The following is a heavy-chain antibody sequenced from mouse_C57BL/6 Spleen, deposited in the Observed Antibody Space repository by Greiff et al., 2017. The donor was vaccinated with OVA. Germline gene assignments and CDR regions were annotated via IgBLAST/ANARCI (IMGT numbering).Heavy chain of an antibody. Sequence: QVHVKQSGTELVKPGASVKLSCKASGYTFTSYWMHWVKQRPGQGLEWIGNINPSNGGTNYNEKFKSKATLTVDKSSSTAYMQLSSLTSEDSAVYYCARGQLSVYYFDYWGQGTTLTVSS. CDR2: INPSNGGT. J-gene: IGHJ2*01. CDR3: ARGQLSVYYFDY. CDR1: GYTFTSYW. D-gene: IGHD3-2*02. V-gene: IGHV1-53*01.